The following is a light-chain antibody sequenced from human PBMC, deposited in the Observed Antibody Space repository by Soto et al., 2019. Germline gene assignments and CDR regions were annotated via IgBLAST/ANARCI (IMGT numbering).Light chain of an antibody. J-gene: IGKJ5*01. Sequence: ELVLTQSPATLSLSPGERATLSCRASQFLSSYLAWYQQKPGQPPRLHIYDTSNRAAGVPARFSGSRSGTDFSLTISSLEPEDFAVYFCHQRNKFGQGTRLEIK. V-gene: IGKV3-11*01. CDR1: QFLSSY. CDR3: HQRNK. CDR2: DTS.